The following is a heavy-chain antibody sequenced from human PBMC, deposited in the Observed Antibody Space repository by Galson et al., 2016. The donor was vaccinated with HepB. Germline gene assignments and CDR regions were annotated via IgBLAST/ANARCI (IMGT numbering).Heavy chain of an antibody. D-gene: IGHD3-22*01. Sequence: SVKVSCKASGYTFTDYDINWVRQATGQGLEWMGWMNPNSGKIGFAQKFQGRVTMTRNTPISTAYMELSSLRSEDTAVYYCARGLYDSSSVGANALDIWGQGTMVTVSS. V-gene: IGHV1-8*01. CDR3: ARGLYDSSSVGANALDI. J-gene: IGHJ3*02. CDR1: GYTFTDYD. CDR2: MNPNSGKI.